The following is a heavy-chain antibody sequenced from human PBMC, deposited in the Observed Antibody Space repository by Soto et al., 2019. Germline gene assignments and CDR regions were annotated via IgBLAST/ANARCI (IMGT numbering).Heavy chain of an antibody. CDR2: ILYDGSNQ. CDR1: GFLFSGYG. J-gene: IGHJ6*02. D-gene: IGHD2-8*01. V-gene: IGHV3-30*18. Sequence: QEQLVESGGGVVQPGRSLRLSCTVSGFLFSGYGMHWVRQAPGKGLEWVAVILYDGSNQYYADSVKGRFTISRDNAKNTLYLQMNSLRGEDTAVYYWAKDMVSRTYFYGMDVWGQVTTVTVSS. CDR3: AKDMVSRTYFYGMDV.